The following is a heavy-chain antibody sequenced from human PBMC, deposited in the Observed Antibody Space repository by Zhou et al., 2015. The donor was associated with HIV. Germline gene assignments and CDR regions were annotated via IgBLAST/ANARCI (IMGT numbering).Heavy chain of an antibody. J-gene: IGHJ6*02. D-gene: IGHD2-2*01. CDR2: IIPILGIA. V-gene: IGHV1-69*02. CDR3: ARAVVPAAMSYYYYYGMDV. Sequence: QVQLVQSGAEVKKPGSSVKVSCKASGGTFSSYTISWVRQAPGQGLEWMGRIIPILGIANYAQKFQGRVTITADKSTSTAYMELSSLRSEDTAVYYCARAVVPAAMSYYYYYGMDVWGQGTTVTVSS. CDR1: GGTFSSYT.